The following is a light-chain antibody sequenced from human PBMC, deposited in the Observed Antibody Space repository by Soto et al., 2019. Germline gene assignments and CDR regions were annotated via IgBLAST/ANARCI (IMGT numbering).Light chain of an antibody. CDR1: QNIDNW. V-gene: IGKV1-5*01. CDR2: HAS. Sequence: IQMTQSPSTLAASVVDRVTITCRASQNIDNWLAWYQQKPGNAPKLLINHASNLESGVPPRFSGSGSGTEFILRISSLQPDDSATYYCQPYHNYRTLGQGAKVDIK. J-gene: IGKJ1*01. CDR3: QPYHNYRT.